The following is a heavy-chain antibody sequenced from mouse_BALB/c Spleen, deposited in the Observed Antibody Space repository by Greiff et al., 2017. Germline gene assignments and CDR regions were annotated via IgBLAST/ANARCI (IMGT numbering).Heavy chain of an antibody. V-gene: IGHV2-2*02. CDR1: GFSLTSYG. CDR2: IWSGGST. J-gene: IGHJ3*01. Sequence: QVQLQQSGPGLVQPSQSLSITCTVSGFSLTSYGVHWVRQSPGKGLEWLGVIWSGGSTDYNAAFISRLSISKDNSKSQVFFKMNSLQANDTAIYYCDRNEGVRRQAWFAYWGQGTLVTVSA. CDR3: DRNEGVRRQAWFAY. D-gene: IGHD2-14*01.